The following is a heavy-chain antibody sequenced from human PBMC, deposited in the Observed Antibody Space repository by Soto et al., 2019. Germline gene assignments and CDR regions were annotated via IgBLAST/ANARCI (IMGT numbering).Heavy chain of an antibody. V-gene: IGHV3-21*01. D-gene: IGHD3-3*01. CDR3: ARGDSPYDFWSGYSNNWFDP. CDR2: ISSSSSYI. J-gene: IGHJ5*02. Sequence: GGSLRLSCAASGFTFSSYSMNWVRQAPGKGLEWVSSISSSSSYIYYADSVKGRFTISRYNAKNALYLQMNSLRAEDTAVYYCARGDSPYDFWSGYSNNWFDPWGQGTLVTVSS. CDR1: GFTFSSYS.